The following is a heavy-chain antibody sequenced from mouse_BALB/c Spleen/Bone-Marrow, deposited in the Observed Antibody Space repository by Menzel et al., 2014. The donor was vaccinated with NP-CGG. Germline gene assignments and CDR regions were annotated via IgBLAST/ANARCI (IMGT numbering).Heavy chain of an antibody. J-gene: IGHJ3*01. Sequence: LQESGPELVKPGASVKISCKATGYTFSSYWIEWVKQRPGHGLEWIGEILPGSGNTHYNEKFKGEATFTADTSSNTAYMQLSSLTSEDSAVYYCTRQGFACWGQGTLVTVSA. V-gene: IGHV1-9*01. CDR2: ILPGSGNT. CDR1: GYTFSSYW. CDR3: TRQGFAC.